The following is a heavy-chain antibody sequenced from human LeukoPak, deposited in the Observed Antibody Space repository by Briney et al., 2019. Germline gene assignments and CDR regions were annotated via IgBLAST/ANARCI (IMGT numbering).Heavy chain of an antibody. CDR1: GGSISSYY. D-gene: IGHD5-18*01. CDR2: IYYSGST. J-gene: IGHJ3*02. V-gene: IGHV4-59*01. Sequence: PSETLSLTCTVSGGSISSYYWSWIRQPPGKGLEWIGYIYYSGSTNYSPSLKSRVTISVDTSKNQFSLKLSSVTAADTAVYYCARVEYSYGPDAFDTWGQGTMVTVSS. CDR3: ARVEYSYGPDAFDT.